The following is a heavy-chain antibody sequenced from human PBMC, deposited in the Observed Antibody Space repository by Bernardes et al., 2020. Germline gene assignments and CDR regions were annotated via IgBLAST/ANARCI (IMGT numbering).Heavy chain of an antibody. D-gene: IGHD1-26*01. Sequence: SESLSLTCTVCGGFNSSYYWSWMQRPAGKGLEWIERIYTSGSTNYNPSLKSRVTMSVDTSKNQFSLKLSSVTAADTAVYYCARDSGSYKGSYWGQGTLVTVSS. CDR1: GGFNSSYY. J-gene: IGHJ4*02. V-gene: IGHV4-4*07. CDR2: IYTSGST. CDR3: ARDSGSYKGSY.